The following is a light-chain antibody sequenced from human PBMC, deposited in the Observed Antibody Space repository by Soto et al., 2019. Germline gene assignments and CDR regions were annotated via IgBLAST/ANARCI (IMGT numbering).Light chain of an antibody. CDR3: QQYNSNSGLT. CDR2: TAS. V-gene: IGKV1-5*03. CDR1: QSISGW. Sequence: DVQMTKSPCTLSSSVGDRVTITCRASQSISGWVAWYQQKPGKAPKLLIATASSLESGVPSRFRGSGSGTEFTLTISSLQPDDFATYYCQQYNSNSGLTFGGGTNVVIK. J-gene: IGKJ4*02.